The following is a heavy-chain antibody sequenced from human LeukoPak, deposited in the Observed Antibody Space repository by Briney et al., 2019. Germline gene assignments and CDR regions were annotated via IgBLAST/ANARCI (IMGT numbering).Heavy chain of an antibody. CDR1: GFTFSSYS. Sequence: SGGSLRLSCAASGFTFSSYSMNWVRQAPGKGLEWVSSISSSSSYIYYADSVKGRFTISRDNAKSSLYLQMNSLRAEDTAVYYCARDKGISYNWFDPWGQGTLVTVSS. V-gene: IGHV3-21*01. CDR3: ARDKGISYNWFDP. J-gene: IGHJ5*02. CDR2: ISSSSSYI.